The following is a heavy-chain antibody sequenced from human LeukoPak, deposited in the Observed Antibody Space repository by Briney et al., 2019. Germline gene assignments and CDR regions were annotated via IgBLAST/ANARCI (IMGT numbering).Heavy chain of an antibody. CDR1: GFTFSNSA. D-gene: IGHD5-12*01. CDR2: LYLNDGAT. CDR3: AKYLPPSGYRFALDT. Sequence: GGSLRLSRATSGFTFSNSAMAWVRQAPGKGLQWLSSLYLNDGATYYTDSVKGRFTISSDSFKTTLYLQMNGLSTEDTAVYYCAKYLPPSGYRFALDTWGQGTLVTVST. J-gene: IGHJ3*01. V-gene: IGHV3-23*05.